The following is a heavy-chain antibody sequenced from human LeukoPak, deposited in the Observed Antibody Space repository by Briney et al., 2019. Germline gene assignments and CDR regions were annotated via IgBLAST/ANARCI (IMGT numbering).Heavy chain of an antibody. CDR3: ARVSESGNSDY. Sequence: GGSLRLSCAASGFSFTSYGMHWVRQAPGKGLEWVAVKWYDGTNKHYAGSVKGRYTISRDTSNNMLYLQMNSLRAEDTAVYYCARVSESGNSDYWGQGTLVTVSS. V-gene: IGHV3-33*01. D-gene: IGHD4-23*01. CDR1: GFSFTSYG. J-gene: IGHJ4*02. CDR2: KWYDGTNK.